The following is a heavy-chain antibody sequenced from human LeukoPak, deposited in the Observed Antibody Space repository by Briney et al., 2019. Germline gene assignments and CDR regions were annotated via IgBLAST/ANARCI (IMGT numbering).Heavy chain of an antibody. CDR2: IYVGGST. J-gene: IGHJ4*02. V-gene: IGHV3-53*01. D-gene: IGHD5-24*01. Sequence: GGSLRLSCAASGFTFSTYTMNWVRQAPGKGLEWVSVIYVGGSTYYADSVKGRFTISRDSSKNTLSLQMNSLRAEDTAVYYCARGDGYNYFGYWGQGTLVTVSS. CDR1: GFTFSTYT. CDR3: ARGDGYNYFGY.